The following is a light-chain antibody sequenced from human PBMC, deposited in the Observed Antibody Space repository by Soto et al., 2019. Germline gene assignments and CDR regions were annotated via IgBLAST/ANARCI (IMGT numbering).Light chain of an antibody. CDR3: QSYDSRLSGSV. CDR1: SSNIGAGYD. CDR2: GNS. V-gene: IGLV1-40*01. J-gene: IGLJ2*01. Sequence: QSVLTQRPSVSGAPGQRVTISCTGSSSNIGAGYDAHWYQHLPGTAPKLLIYGNSNRPSGVPDRFSGSKSGTSASLAITGLQAEDEADYYCQSYDSRLSGSVFGAGTKLTVL.